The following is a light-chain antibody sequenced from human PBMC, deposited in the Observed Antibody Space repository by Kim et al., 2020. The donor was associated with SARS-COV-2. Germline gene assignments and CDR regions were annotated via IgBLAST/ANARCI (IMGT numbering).Light chain of an antibody. CDR1: QNILSRCNNRNY. Sequence: ASINGKSSQNILSRCNNRNYLAGYQQKTGQPPKLLIYWASTRESGVSDRFSGSGSGTDFTLTISSLQDEDAAVYYYQQCYDSPITFGQGTQLEIK. CDR3: QQCYDSPIT. J-gene: IGKJ5*01. V-gene: IGKV4-1*01. CDR2: WAS.